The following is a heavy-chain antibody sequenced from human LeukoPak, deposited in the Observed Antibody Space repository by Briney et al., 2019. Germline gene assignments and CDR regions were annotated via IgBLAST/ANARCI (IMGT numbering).Heavy chain of an antibody. V-gene: IGHV3-11*01. J-gene: IGHJ6*02. CDR3: ARSSLISMVRGAYYYGMDV. D-gene: IGHD3-10*01. CDR1: GFTFSDYY. Sequence: KAGGSLRLSCAASGFTFSDYYMSWIRQAPGKGLEGVSYISSSGSTIYYADSVKGRFTISRDNAKNSLYLQMNSLRAEDTAVYYCARSSLISMVRGAYYYGMDVWGQGTTVTVSS. CDR2: ISSSGSTI.